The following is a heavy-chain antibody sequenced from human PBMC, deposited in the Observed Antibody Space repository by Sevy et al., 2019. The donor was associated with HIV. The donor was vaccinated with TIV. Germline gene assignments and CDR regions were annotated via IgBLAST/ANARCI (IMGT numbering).Heavy chain of an antibody. J-gene: IGHJ4*02. CDR2: IKSKTEGGTT. CDR1: GFTFSNAW. CDR3: TTDSKRRGLSVLLDY. V-gene: IGHV3-15*01. Sequence: GGSLRLSCAASGFTFSNAWMSWVRQAPGKGLEWVGRIKSKTEGGTTDYAAPVKCKFTISRDDSKKTLYLQMNSLKTVDTAIYYCTTDSKRRGLSVLLDYCGQGTLVTVSS. D-gene: IGHD3-10*01.